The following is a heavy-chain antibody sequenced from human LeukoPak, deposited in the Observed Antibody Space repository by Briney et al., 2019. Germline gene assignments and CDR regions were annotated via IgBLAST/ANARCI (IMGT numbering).Heavy chain of an antibody. CDR3: ARGGSGVGSPPDPGAFDI. CDR2: IYYSGST. CDR1: GGSFSGYY. D-gene: IGHD1-26*01. J-gene: IGHJ3*02. Sequence: PSETLSLTCAAYGGSFSGYYWSWIRQPPGKGLEWIGSIYYSGSTYYNPSLKSRVTISVDTSKNQFSLKLSSVTAADTAVYYCARGGSGVGSPPDPGAFDIWGQGTMVTVSS. V-gene: IGHV4-34*01.